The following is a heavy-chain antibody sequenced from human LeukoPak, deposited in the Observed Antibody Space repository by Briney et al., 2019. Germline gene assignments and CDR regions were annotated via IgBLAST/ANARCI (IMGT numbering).Heavy chain of an antibody. V-gene: IGHV1-18*01. Sequence: GASVKVSCKVSGYTLTELSMHWVRQAPGQGLEWMGWISAYNGNTNYAQKLQGRVTMTTDTSTSTAYMELRSLRSDDTAVYYCARRFSVGYYDYVWGSYRSEGAFDIWGQGTMVTVPS. J-gene: IGHJ3*02. CDR2: ISAYNGNT. CDR3: ARRFSVGYYDYVWGSYRSEGAFDI. D-gene: IGHD3-16*02. CDR1: GYTLTELS.